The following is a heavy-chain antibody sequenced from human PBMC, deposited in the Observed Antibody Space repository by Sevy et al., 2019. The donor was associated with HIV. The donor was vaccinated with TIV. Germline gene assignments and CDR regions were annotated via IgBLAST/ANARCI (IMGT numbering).Heavy chain of an antibody. CDR3: ARDSVIAARPYYYYGMDV. CDR2: IYTSGST. CDR1: GGSISSYY. J-gene: IGHJ6*02. V-gene: IGHV4-4*07. D-gene: IGHD6-6*01. Sequence: SETLSLTCTVSGGSISSYYRSWIRQPAGKGLEWIGRIYTSGSTNYNPSLKSRVTMSVDTSKNQFSLKLSSVTAADTAVYYCARDSVIAARPYYYYGMDVWGQGTTVTVSS.